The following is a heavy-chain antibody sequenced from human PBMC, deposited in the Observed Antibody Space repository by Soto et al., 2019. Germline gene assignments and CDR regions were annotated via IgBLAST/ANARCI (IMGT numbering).Heavy chain of an antibody. CDR1: GGSVTNSSDY. CDR2: VYYRGRS. J-gene: IGHJ4*02. V-gene: IGHV4-39*01. D-gene: IGHD4-4*01. CDR3: VSQRTTVITQDYFDY. Sequence: SETLSLTCTVSGGSVTNSSDYWGWIRQSPGKGLEWIGSVYYRGRSYSKSSVKSRVTISVDTSKNQFSLNLNSVTASDTAVYFCVSQRTTVITQDYFDYWGPGALVTVSS.